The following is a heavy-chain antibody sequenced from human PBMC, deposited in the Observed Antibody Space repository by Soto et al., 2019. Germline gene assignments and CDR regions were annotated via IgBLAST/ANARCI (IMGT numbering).Heavy chain of an antibody. D-gene: IGHD2-2*02. CDR2: ISAYNGNT. V-gene: IGHV1-18*01. J-gene: IGHJ6*02. CDR3: ARDGPLIVVVPAAIEAYYYYGMDV. Sequence: QVQLVQSGAEVKKPGASVKVSCKASGYTFTSYGISWVRQAPGQGLEWMGWISAYNGNTNYAQKLQGRVTMTTDTSTSTAYMELSSLRSDDTAVYYCARDGPLIVVVPAAIEAYYYYGMDVWGQGTTVTVSS. CDR1: GYTFTSYG.